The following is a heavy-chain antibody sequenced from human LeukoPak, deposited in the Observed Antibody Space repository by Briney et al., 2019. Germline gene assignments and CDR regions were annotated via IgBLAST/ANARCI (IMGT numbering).Heavy chain of an antibody. J-gene: IGHJ6*03. CDR2: MSGSGYYT. CDR3: AKMEGQRLYDYCMDV. D-gene: IGHD3-3*01. Sequence: GGSLRLSCAASGFTFSSYAMSWVRQAPGKGLEWVSTMSGSGYYTYYVESVKGRFTISRDNSKNTLYLHMNSLRADDTAVYYCAKMEGQRLYDYCMDVWGRGTTVTVSS. V-gene: IGHV3-23*01. CDR1: GFTFSSYA.